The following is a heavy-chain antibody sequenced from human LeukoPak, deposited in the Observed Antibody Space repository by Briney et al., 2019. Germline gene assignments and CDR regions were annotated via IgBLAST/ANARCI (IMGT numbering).Heavy chain of an antibody. D-gene: IGHD3-16*01. CDR1: GFTFNAYD. V-gene: IGHV3-21*01. Sequence: PGGSLRLSCAASGFTFNAYDMTWVRQAPGKGLEWVSSISKSGNYIYYADSVKGRFTISRDNAKKSLYLQMNSLTVEDTAVYYCVRDSGGYFDYWGQGNLVAVSS. J-gene: IGHJ4*02. CDR3: VRDSGGYFDY. CDR2: ISKSGNYI.